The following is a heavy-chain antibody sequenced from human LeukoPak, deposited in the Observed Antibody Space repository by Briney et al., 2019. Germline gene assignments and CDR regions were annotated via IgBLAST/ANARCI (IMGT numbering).Heavy chain of an antibody. Sequence: KGLEWVSAISASGGSTSYADSVKGRFTISRDNPKNTVYLQMNSLRAEDTAVYYCAKDRPPRANGAFDYWGQGTLVTVSS. D-gene: IGHD2-8*01. J-gene: IGHJ4*02. CDR3: AKDRPPRANGAFDY. CDR2: ISASGGST. V-gene: IGHV3-23*01.